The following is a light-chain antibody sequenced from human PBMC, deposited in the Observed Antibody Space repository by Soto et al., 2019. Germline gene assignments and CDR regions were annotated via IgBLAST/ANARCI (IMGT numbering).Light chain of an antibody. CDR1: QNINNW. CDR3: QRYDGY. CDR2: GAS. Sequence: DTQMTQSPSTLSASVGDTVTITCRARQNINNWLAWYQQKPEKVPKLLIYGASTLEDGVPSRFSGSRSGTKFTLTINSLQPDDFATYYCQRYDGYFGQGTK. V-gene: IGKV1-5*01. J-gene: IGKJ2*01.